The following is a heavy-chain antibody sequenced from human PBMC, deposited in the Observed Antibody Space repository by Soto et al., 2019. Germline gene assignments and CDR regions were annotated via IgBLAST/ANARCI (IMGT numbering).Heavy chain of an antibody. J-gene: IGHJ4*02. Sequence: QVQLLQSGAEVKKPGASVKVSCTASGYSFTNYYLHWVRQAPGQGLEWMGIINPSSGGTTNAQKFPDRVTMTRDTSTSTVYMELSSLTSEDTAVYFCARSGGGVIDYWGQGTLVTVSS. CDR3: ARSGGGVIDY. D-gene: IGHD2-8*02. CDR2: INPSSGGT. CDR1: GYSFTNYY. V-gene: IGHV1-46*01.